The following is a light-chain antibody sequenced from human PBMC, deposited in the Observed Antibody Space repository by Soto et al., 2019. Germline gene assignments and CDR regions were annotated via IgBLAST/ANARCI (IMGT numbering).Light chain of an antibody. J-gene: IGKJ4*01. CDR2: DAS. CDR1: QSVTTY. V-gene: IGKV3-11*01. Sequence: EIVLTQSPATLSLSPGERATLSCRASQSVTTYLSWYKQKPGHAPRLLIYDASKRAAGVPATFSGVGSGTDFALTISSVELEDFAVYYCHQRGNWPPSTFVGGTKVEI. CDR3: HQRGNWPPST.